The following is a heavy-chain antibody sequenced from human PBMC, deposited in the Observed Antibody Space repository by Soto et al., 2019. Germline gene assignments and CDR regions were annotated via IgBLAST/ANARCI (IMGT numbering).Heavy chain of an antibody. D-gene: IGHD3-10*01. J-gene: IGHJ6*02. CDR1: GFTFSSYA. V-gene: IGHV3-30-3*01. CDR2: ISYDGSNK. Sequence: PGGSLRLSCAASGFTFSSYAMHWVRQAPGKGLEWVAVISYDGSNKYYADSVKGRFTISRDNSKNTLYLQMNSLRAEDTAVYYCARDLGYGSGGENYVMDVWGQGTTVTVSS. CDR3: ARDLGYGSGGENYVMDV.